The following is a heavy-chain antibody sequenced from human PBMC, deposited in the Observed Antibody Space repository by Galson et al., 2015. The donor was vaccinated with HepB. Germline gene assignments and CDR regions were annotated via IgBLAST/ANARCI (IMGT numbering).Heavy chain of an antibody. Sequence: SLRLSCAASGFTLSDYYMSWIRQAPGKGLEWVSHISSDSDYINYADSVKGRFTVSRDNAKNSLYLQMNSLKAEDTAVYYCAKDQGGSGWYLWGQGTLVTVSS. V-gene: IGHV3-11*06. J-gene: IGHJ4*02. CDR1: GFTLSDYY. CDR2: ISSDSDYI. D-gene: IGHD6-19*01. CDR3: AKDQGGSGWYL.